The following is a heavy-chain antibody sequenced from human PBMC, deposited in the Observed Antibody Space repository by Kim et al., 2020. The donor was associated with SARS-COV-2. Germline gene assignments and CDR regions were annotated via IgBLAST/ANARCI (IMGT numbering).Heavy chain of an antibody. CDR3: ARGHFNYYDSSSAPPDY. J-gene: IGHJ4*02. D-gene: IGHD3-22*01. Sequence: GGSLRLSCAASGFTFSSYWMSWVRQAPGKGLEWVANIKQDGSEKYYVDSVKGRFTISRDNAKNSLYLQMNSLRAEDTAVYYCARGHFNYYDSSSAPPDYWGQGTLVTVSS. CDR1: GFTFSSYW. V-gene: IGHV3-7*03. CDR2: IKQDGSEK.